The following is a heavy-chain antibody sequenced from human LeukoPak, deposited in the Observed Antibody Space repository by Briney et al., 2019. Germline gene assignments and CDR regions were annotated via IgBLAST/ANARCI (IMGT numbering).Heavy chain of an antibody. CDR3: ARVALGIKSNYYYYYMDV. CDR2: MYYSGSN. Sequence: SETLSLTCTVSGYSISNGFYWGWIRQPPGKGLEWIGSMYYSGSNYYNPSLKSRVNISVDMSKNQVSLKLSSVTAADTAVYYCARVALGIKSNYYYYYMDVWGKGTTVTVSS. D-gene: IGHD7-27*01. V-gene: IGHV4-38-2*02. J-gene: IGHJ6*03. CDR1: GYSISNGFY.